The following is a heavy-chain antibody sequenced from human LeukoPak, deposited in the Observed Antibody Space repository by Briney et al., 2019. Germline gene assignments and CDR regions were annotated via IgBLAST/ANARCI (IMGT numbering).Heavy chain of an antibody. V-gene: IGHV4-34*01. Sequence: PSETLSLTCAVYGASFSGYYWSWVRQSPGKGLEWIGEINHSGSINYNSSLKSRVAISVDTSKNQFSLKLSSVTAADTAVYYCARQKAVAGPSDYWGQGTLVTVSS. CDR3: ARQKAVAGPSDY. D-gene: IGHD6-19*01. J-gene: IGHJ4*02. CDR2: INHSGSI. CDR1: GASFSGYY.